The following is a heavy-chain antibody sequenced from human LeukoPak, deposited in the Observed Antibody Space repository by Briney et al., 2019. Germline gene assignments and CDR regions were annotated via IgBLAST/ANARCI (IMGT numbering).Heavy chain of an antibody. CDR2: IYYSGST. J-gene: IGHJ4*02. CDR3: ARSRRYCSGGSCFDDDFDY. D-gene: IGHD2-15*01. CDR1: GGSISSSSYY. Sequence: SETLSLTCTVSGGSISSSSYYWGWIRQPPGKGLEWIGYIYYSGSTYYNPSLKSRVTISVDTSKNQFSLKLSSVTAADTAVYYCARSRRYCSGGSCFDDDFDYWGQGTLVTVSS. V-gene: IGHV4-31*03.